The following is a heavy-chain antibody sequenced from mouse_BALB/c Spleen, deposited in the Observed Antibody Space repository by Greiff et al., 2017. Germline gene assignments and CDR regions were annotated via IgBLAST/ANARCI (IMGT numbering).Heavy chain of an antibody. V-gene: IGHV5-15*02. CDR3: ARRAVLYYAMDY. J-gene: IGHJ4*01. CDR1: GFTFSDYG. CDR2: ISNLAYSI. D-gene: IGHD1-1*01. Sequence: EVKVVESGGGLVQPGGSRKLSCAASGFTFSDYGMAWVRQAPGKGPEWVAFISNLAYSIYYADTVTGRFTISRENAKNTLYLEMSSLRSEDTAMYYCARRAVLYYAMDYWGQGTSVTVSS.